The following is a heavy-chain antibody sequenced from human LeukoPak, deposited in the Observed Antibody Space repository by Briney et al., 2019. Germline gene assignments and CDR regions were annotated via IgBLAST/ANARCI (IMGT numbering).Heavy chain of an antibody. D-gene: IGHD2-2*01. CDR1: GFTFSSYS. CDR3: SRAPTVLVGYCSSSSCQADY. CDR2: ISSSSSYI. Sequence: GGSLRLSCAASGFTFSSYSMNWVRQAPGQGLEWVSSISSSSSYISYADSVKGRFTISTDNAENSLYLQMNSLRVEDTAVYYCSRAPTVLVGYCSSSSCQADYWGQGTLVTVSS. J-gene: IGHJ4*02. V-gene: IGHV3-21*01.